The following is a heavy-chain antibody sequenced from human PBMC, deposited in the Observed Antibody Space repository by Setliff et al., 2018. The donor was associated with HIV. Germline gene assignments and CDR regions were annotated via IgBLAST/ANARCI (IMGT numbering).Heavy chain of an antibody. V-gene: IGHV4-31*03. CDR1: GASITSGYY. Sequence: PSETLSLTCTVSGASITSGYYWSWVRQRPGRGLEWIGHIYYRGDTYYSPSLKSRLAISVDTSKMQFPLTLTSMTAADTAVYYCARVRTGDRSFDFWGQGTQVTVSS. CDR2: IYYRGDT. D-gene: IGHD1-1*01. J-gene: IGHJ4*02. CDR3: ARVRTGDRSFDF.